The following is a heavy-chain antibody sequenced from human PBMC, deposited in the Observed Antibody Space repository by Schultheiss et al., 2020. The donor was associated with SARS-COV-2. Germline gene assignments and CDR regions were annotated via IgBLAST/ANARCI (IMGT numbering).Heavy chain of an antibody. D-gene: IGHD4/OR15-4a*01. J-gene: IGHJ3*02. Sequence: SETLSLTCTVSGGSISSYYWGWIRQPPGKGLEWIGTIYYTGATYYDASLQSRVTISVDTSKNQFSLKLSSVAAADTAMYYCARHDYGNYGAFDIWGRGRVVTVSS. CDR2: IYYTGAT. CDR3: ARHDYGNYGAFDI. V-gene: IGHV4-39*01. CDR1: GGSISSYY.